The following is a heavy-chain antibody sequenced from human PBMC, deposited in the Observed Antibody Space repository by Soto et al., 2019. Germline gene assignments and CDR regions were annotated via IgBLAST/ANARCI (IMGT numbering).Heavy chain of an antibody. CDR1: GFTVSSKY. CDR3: VQTTGWPGFDF. Sequence: EVQLVESGGGLIQPGGSLRLSCAASGFTVSSKYMTWVRQAPGKGLEWVSVIYGGGTTYYAYSVKGRFTISRDTSKNTLYLQVNSLRAEDTAVYYCVQTTGWPGFDFWGQGTLVTVSS. CDR2: IYGGGTT. V-gene: IGHV3-53*01. J-gene: IGHJ4*02. D-gene: IGHD6-19*01.